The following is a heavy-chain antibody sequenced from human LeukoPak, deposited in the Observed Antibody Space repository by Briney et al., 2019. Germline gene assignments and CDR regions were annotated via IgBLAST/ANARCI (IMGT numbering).Heavy chain of an antibody. J-gene: IGHJ4*02. D-gene: IGHD3-3*01. CDR2: ISVGAEYI. V-gene: IGHV3-23*01. CDR1: GFTFSTYV. CDR3: ASGPPFLKYFEY. Sequence: GGSLRLSCAASGFTFSTYVMNWFRQAPGKGLEWVSTISVGAEYIFYADSVQGRFTISRDDSNDALYLQMHSLRAEDTALYYCASGPPFLKYFEYWGQGTLVTVSS.